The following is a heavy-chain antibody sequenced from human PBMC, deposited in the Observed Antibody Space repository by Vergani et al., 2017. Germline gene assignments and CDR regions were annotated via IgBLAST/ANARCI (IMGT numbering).Heavy chain of an antibody. J-gene: IGHJ6*04. CDR2: ISPGASTV. V-gene: IGHV3-11*04. CDR1: GFKFSDHY. CDR3: AKNPRISTPRHYSAMDF. D-gene: IGHD1-14*01. Sequence: LEESGGGSVKPGGSLRLSCAASGFKFSDHYMSWIRQAPGKGLEWVSHISPGASTVSYTDSVTGRFTVSRDNDNNSLSLDMTTLRVEDTAVYYCAKNPRISTPRHYSAMDFWGKGTTVTVSS.